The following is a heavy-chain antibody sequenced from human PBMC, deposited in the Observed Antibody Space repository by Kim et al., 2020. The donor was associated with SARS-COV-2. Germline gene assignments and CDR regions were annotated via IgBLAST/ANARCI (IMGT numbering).Heavy chain of an antibody. CDR3: ARGLSTTVTTRYFDY. V-gene: IGHV4-34*01. Sequence: SETLSLTCAVYGGSFSGYYWSWIRQPPGKGLEWIGEINHSGSTNYNPSLKSRVTISVDTSKNQFSLKLSSVTAADTAVYYCARGLSTTVTTRYFDYWGQGTLVTVSS. D-gene: IGHD4-17*01. CDR1: GGSFSGYY. CDR2: INHSGST. J-gene: IGHJ4*02.